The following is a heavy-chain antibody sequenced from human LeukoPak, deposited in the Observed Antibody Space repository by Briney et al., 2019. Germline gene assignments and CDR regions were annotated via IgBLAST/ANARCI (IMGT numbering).Heavy chain of an antibody. J-gene: IGHJ4*02. D-gene: IGHD2-2*01. V-gene: IGHV1-2*02. CDR1: GYTFTGYY. CDR3: ATEYHDY. Sequence: LEASVKVSCKASGYTFTGYYMHWVRQAPGQGLEWMGWINPNSGGTNYAQKFQGRVTMTEDTSTDTAYMELSSLRSEDTAVYYCATEYHDYWGQGTLVTVSS. CDR2: INPNSGGT.